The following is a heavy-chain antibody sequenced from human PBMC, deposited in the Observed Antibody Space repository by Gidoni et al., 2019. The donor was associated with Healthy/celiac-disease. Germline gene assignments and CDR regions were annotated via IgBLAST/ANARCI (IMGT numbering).Heavy chain of an antibody. Sequence: EVQLVESGGGLVKPGGSLSVSWAASGFTSSSYSMNWVRQAPGKGLEWVSSISSSSSYIYYADSVKGRFTISRDNAKNSLYLQMNSLRAEDTAVYYCARDGDLGYYYGMDVWGQGTTVTVSS. D-gene: IGHD7-27*01. CDR2: ISSSSSYI. J-gene: IGHJ6*02. V-gene: IGHV3-21*01. CDR3: ARDGDLGYYYGMDV. CDR1: GFTSSSYS.